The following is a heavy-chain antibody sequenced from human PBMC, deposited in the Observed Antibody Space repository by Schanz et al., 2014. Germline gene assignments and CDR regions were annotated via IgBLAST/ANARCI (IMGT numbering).Heavy chain of an antibody. CDR1: GCTFSNYG. CDR2: ISGSGGST. Sequence: EVQVVESGGDLVQPGGSLRLSCAVSGCTFSNYGMGWVRQAPGKGLEWVSAISGSGGSTYYADSVKGRFTISRDNSKNTRSLQMNSLRAEDTALYFCAKEVRLVLRDWLPTPDFDYWGQGTLVTVSS. CDR3: AKEVRLVLRDWLPTPDFDY. D-gene: IGHD3-3*01. J-gene: IGHJ4*02. V-gene: IGHV3-23*04.